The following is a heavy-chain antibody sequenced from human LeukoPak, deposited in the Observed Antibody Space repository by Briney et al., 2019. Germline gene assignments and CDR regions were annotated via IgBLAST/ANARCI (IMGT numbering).Heavy chain of an antibody. Sequence: ASVKVSCKASGYTFTCYCIHWVRQAPGQGLEWMGWINPNSGGTNYAQKFQGRVTMTRDTSISTAYMELSRLRSDDTAVYYCARTRLRYCGGDCYLSYWGQGTLVTVSS. J-gene: IGHJ4*02. CDR1: GYTFTCYC. V-gene: IGHV1-2*02. D-gene: IGHD2-21*02. CDR2: INPNSGGT. CDR3: ARTRLRYCGGDCYLSY.